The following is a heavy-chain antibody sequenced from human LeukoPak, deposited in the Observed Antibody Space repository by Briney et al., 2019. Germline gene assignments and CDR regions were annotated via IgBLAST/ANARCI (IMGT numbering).Heavy chain of an antibody. V-gene: IGHV4-39*07. Sequence: SETLSLTCTVSGGSISSSSYYWGWIRQPPGKGLEWIGSIYHSGSTNYNPSLKSRVTISVDKSKNQFSLKLSSVTAADTVVYYCARDGAVIATGDEDYLDYWGHGTLVTVSS. D-gene: IGHD2-21*01. CDR1: GGSISSSSYY. CDR3: ARDGAVIATGDEDYLDY. J-gene: IGHJ4*01. CDR2: IYHSGST.